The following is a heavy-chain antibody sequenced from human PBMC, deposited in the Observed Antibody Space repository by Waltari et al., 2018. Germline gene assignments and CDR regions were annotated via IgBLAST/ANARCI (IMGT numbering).Heavy chain of an antibody. CDR2: ISGTSDKT. Sequence: EVYLLESGGDLVLPGGSLRLSCAASRFLFSNLAMSWVREAPGKGLEWVSSISGTSDKTYYADSVKGRFTISRDNSKNTLYLQINSLRADDTAVYYCAKGRGNKLDFIDGFDIWGQGTMVTVSP. CDR1: RFLFSNLA. CDR3: AKGRGNKLDFIDGFDI. V-gene: IGHV3-23*01. J-gene: IGHJ3*02. D-gene: IGHD3-3*01.